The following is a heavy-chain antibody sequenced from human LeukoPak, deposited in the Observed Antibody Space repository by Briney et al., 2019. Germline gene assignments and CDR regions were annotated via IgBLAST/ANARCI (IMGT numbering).Heavy chain of an antibody. Sequence: PGGSLRLSCAASGFTVSSNYMSWVRQAPGKGLEWVSVIYSGGSTYYADSVKGRFTISRDNSKNTLYLQMNSLRAEDAAVYYCARAQSHSSGYYYGGGDWFDPWGQGTLVTVSS. D-gene: IGHD3-22*01. CDR3: ARAQSHSSGYYYGGGDWFDP. J-gene: IGHJ5*02. CDR2: IYSGGST. CDR1: GFTVSSNY. V-gene: IGHV3-53*01.